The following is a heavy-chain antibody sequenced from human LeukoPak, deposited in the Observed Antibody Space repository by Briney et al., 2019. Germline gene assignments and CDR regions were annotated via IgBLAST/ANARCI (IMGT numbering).Heavy chain of an antibody. D-gene: IGHD4-11*01. J-gene: IGHJ3*02. CDR2: IIPIFGTA. V-gene: IGHV1-69*01. CDR1: GGTFSSYA. Sequence: ASVKVSCKASGGTFSSYAISWVRQAPGQGLEWMGGIIPIFGTANYAQKFQGRVTITADESTSTAYMELSSLRSEDTAVYYCARRGTTVTSYYDAFDIWGQGTMVTVSS. CDR3: ARRGTTVTSYYDAFDI.